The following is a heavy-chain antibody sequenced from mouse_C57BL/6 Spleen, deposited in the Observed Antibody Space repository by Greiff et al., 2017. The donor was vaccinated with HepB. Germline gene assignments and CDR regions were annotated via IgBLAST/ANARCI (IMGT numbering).Heavy chain of an antibody. V-gene: IGHV14-1*01. CDR3: TTDYYGYDVDWYFDV. CDR2: IDPEDGDT. CDR1: GFTFTDYY. D-gene: IGHD2-2*01. Sequence: EVQLQQSGAELVRPGASVKLSCTASGFTFTDYYMHWVKQRPEQGLEWIGRIDPEDGDTEYAPKFQGKATMTADTSSNTAYLQLSSLTSEDTAVYYCTTDYYGYDVDWYFDVWGTGTTVTVSS. J-gene: IGHJ1*03.